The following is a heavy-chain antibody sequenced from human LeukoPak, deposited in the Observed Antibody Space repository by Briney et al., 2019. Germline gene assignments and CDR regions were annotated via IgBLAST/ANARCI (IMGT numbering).Heavy chain of an antibody. Sequence: PSETLSLTCAVYGGSFSGYYWSWIRQPPGKGLEWIGEINHSGSTNYNPSLKSRVTISVDTSKNQFSLKLSSVTAADTAVYYCARQMVTKLDYWGQGTLVTVSS. D-gene: IGHD5-18*01. CDR3: ARQMVTKLDY. V-gene: IGHV4-34*01. CDR1: GGSFSGYY. J-gene: IGHJ4*02. CDR2: INHSGST.